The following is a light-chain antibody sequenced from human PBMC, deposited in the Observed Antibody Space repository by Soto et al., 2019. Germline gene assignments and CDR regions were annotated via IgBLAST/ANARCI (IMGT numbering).Light chain of an antibody. CDR3: SSYTSRSTLVV. CDR2: DVS. CDR1: SSDVGGYNY. V-gene: IGLV2-14*01. Sequence: QSALTQPASVSGSPGQSITISCTGTSSDVGGYNYVSWYQQHPGKAPKLMIYDVSNRPSGVSNRFSGSKSGNTASLTISGLQAEDEADYYCSSYTSRSTLVVFVGGTKVTVL. J-gene: IGLJ2*01.